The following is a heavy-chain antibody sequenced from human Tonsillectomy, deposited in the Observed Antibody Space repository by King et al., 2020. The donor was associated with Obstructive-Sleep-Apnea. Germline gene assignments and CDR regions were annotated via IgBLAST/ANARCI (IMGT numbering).Heavy chain of an antibody. CDR1: GGSFSVYY. V-gene: IGHV4-34*01. J-gene: IGHJ4*02. Sequence: VQLQQWGAGLLKPSETLSLTCAVYGGSFSVYYWSWIRQPPGKGLEWIGEINHSGSTNYNPSLKSRVTISVDTSKNQFSLKLSSVTAADTAVYYCARVGTVTLGSDYWGQGTLVTVSS. CDR3: ARVGTVTLGSDY. D-gene: IGHD4-17*01. CDR2: INHSGST.